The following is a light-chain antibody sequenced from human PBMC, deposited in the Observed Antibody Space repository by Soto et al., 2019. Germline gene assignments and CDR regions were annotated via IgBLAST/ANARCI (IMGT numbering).Light chain of an antibody. Sequence: QAVVTQPPSASGTPGPRVTISCSGSSSNIGSNTVNWYQQLPGTAPKLLIHANNQRPSGVPDRFSGSKSGTSASLAISWLQSEEADYYCAAWDDSLNGYVFGTGTKLTVL. J-gene: IGLJ1*01. V-gene: IGLV1-44*01. CDR3: AAWDDSLNGYV. CDR2: ANN. CDR1: SSNIGSNT.